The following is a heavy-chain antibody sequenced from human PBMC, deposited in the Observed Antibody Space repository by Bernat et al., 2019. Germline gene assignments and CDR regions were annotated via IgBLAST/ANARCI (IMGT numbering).Heavy chain of an antibody. CDR2: IWYDGSNK. CDR1: GFTFSSYG. J-gene: IGHJ5*02. CDR3: ARSYSSSWYFSGWFDP. D-gene: IGHD6-13*01. V-gene: IGHV3-33*01. Sequence: QVQLVESGGGVVQPGRSLRLSCAASGFTFSSYGMHWVRQAPGKGLEWVAVIWYDGSNKYYADSVEGRFTISRDNSKNTLYLQMNSLRAEDTAVYYCARSYSSSWYFSGWFDPWGQGTLVTVSS.